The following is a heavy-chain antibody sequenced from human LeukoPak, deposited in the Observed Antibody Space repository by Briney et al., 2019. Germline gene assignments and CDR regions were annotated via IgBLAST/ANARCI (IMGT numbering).Heavy chain of an antibody. V-gene: IGHV3-23*01. D-gene: IGHD2-8*01. CDR3: ARAERLLYFLD. CDR2: ITGSGGST. Sequence: GGSLRLSCEASGFTFRNYRMNWVRQAPGKGLEWVSGITGSGGSTYYADSVKGRFTISRDNSKNTLYLQMNSLRAEDTAIYYCARAERLLYFLDWGQGTLVTVSS. J-gene: IGHJ1*01. CDR1: GFTFRNYR.